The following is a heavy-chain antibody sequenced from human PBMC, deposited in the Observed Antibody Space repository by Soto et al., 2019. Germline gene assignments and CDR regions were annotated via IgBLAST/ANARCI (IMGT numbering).Heavy chain of an antibody. CDR2: FDPEDGET. Sequence: QVQLVQSGAEVKKPGASVKVSCKVSGYTLTELSMHWVRQAPGRGLEWMGGFDPEDGETIYAQKFQGRVTMTEDTSTDTAYMELSSLRSEDTAVYYCATTYERPIHYYYYYYYMDVWGKGTTVTVSS. D-gene: IGHD1-1*01. CDR3: ATTYERPIHYYYYYYYMDV. CDR1: GYTLTELS. J-gene: IGHJ6*03. V-gene: IGHV1-24*01.